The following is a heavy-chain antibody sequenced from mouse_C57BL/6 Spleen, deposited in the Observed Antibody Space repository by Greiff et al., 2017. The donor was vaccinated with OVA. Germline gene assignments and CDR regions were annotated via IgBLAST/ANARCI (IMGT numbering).Heavy chain of an antibody. CDR2: INPSTGGT. J-gene: IGHJ4*01. D-gene: IGHD2-4*01. CDR3: ASSDYENYAMDY. V-gene: IGHV1-42*01. Sequence: VQLQQSGPELVKPGASVKISCKASGYSFTGYYMNWVTQSPDKSLEWIGEINPSTGGTTYTQKFKAKATLTVDKSSSTAYMQLKSLTSEDSAVYYCASSDYENYAMDYWGQGTSVTVSS. CDR1: GYSFTGYY.